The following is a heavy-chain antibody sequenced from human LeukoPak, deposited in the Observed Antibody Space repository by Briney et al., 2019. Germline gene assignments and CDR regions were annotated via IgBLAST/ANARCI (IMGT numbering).Heavy chain of an antibody. V-gene: IGHV3-48*03. CDR2: ISSSGSTI. D-gene: IGHD2-15*01. CDR3: ARDRLGYCGGGSCYEQYYYYYGMDV. J-gene: IGHJ6*04. CDR1: GFTFSSYE. Sequence: PGGSLRLSCAASGFTFSSYEMNWVRQAPGKGLEWVSYISSSGSTIYYADSVKGRFTISRDNAKNSLYLQMNSLRAEDTAVYYCARDRLGYCGGGSCYEQYYYYYGMDVWGKGTTVTVSS.